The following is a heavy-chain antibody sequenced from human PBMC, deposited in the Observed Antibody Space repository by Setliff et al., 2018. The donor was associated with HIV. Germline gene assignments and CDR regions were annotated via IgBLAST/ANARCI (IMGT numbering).Heavy chain of an antibody. Sequence: ASVKVSCKASGYTFTTYSLHWVRQAPGQSLEWMAWMHVGKGDRKYSQEFQGRITITRDTSANTAYMELSSLRSDDTAVYFCARGALLAAFDFDYWGQGTLVTVSS. V-gene: IGHV1-3*01. J-gene: IGHJ4*01. CDR2: MHVGKGDR. D-gene: IGHD3-10*01. CDR1: GYTFTTYS. CDR3: ARGALLAAFDFDY.